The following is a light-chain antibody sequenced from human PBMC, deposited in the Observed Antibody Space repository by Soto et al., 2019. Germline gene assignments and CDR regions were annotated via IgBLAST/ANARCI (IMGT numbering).Light chain of an antibody. Sequence: QSDLTQPHSASGTPGQRVTISCSGSSSNIGTSSVHWFQQLPGTAPKLLISTTNQRPSGVPERFSGSKSGTSASLAISGLQSEDEAVYYCAAWDDSLNGHVFGTGTKVTVL. CDR2: TTN. CDR3: AAWDDSLNGHV. V-gene: IGLV1-44*01. CDR1: SSNIGTSS. J-gene: IGLJ1*01.